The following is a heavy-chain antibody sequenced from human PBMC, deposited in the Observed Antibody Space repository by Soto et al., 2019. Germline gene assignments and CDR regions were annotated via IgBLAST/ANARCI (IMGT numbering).Heavy chain of an antibody. CDR1: GGSFSGYY. CDR3: ARVGQWLEERYFDY. J-gene: IGHJ4*02. CDR2: INHSGST. D-gene: IGHD6-19*01. Sequence: XETLSLTCAVYGGSFSGYYWSWIRQPPGKGLEWIGEINHSGSTNYNPSLKSRVTISVDTSKNQFSLKLSSVTAADTAVYYCARVGQWLEERYFDYWGQGTLVTVSS. V-gene: IGHV4-34*01.